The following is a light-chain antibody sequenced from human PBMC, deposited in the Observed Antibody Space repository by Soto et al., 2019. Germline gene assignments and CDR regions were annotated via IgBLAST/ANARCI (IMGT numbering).Light chain of an antibody. CDR2: DAS. J-gene: IGKJ3*01. Sequence: EIVLTQSPATLSLSPGERATLSCRARQSLSNFLAWSQQKPGQAPRLLIYDASNRATGIPARFSGSGSGTAFTLTISSLEPEDFAVYYGQRRINLVTFGPGTTVEI. CDR3: QRRINLVT. V-gene: IGKV3-11*01. CDR1: QSLSNF.